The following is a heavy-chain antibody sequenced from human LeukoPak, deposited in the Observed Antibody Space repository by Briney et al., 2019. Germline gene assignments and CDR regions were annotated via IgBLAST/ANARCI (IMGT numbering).Heavy chain of an antibody. J-gene: IGHJ6*03. V-gene: IGHV4-34*01. CDR3: ARRRVASYYYYYYMDV. Sequence: SETLSLTCAVYGGSFSGYYWSWIRQPPGKGLEWIGEINHSGSTNYNPSLKSRVTISVDTSKNQFSLKLSSVTAADTAVYYCARRRVASYYYYYYMDVCGKGTTVNISS. D-gene: IGHD5-12*01. CDR1: GGSFSGYY. CDR2: INHSGST.